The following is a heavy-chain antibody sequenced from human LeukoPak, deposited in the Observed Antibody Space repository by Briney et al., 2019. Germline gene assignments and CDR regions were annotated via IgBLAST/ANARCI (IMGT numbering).Heavy chain of an antibody. CDR1: GFTFRNYA. V-gene: IGHV3-7*01. Sequence: PGGSLRLSCAASGFTFRNYAMSWVRQAPGKGLEWVANMKYDGSEKYYVDSVKGRFTISRDNAENSLYLQMNSLRAEDTAMYYCARDIEAAGLFLDYWGQGTLVTVSS. CDR2: MKYDGSEK. J-gene: IGHJ4*02. CDR3: ARDIEAAGLFLDY. D-gene: IGHD6-13*01.